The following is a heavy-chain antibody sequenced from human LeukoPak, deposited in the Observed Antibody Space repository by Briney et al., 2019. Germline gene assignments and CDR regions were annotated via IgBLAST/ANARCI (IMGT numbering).Heavy chain of an antibody. V-gene: IGHV4-61*02. CDR3: AREPAYYDYVWGSYRSTQPLDY. J-gene: IGHJ4*02. D-gene: IGHD3-16*02. CDR1: GGSISSGSYY. CDR2: IYTSGST. Sequence: SQTLSLTCTVSGGSISSGSYYWSWIRQPAGKGLEWIGRIYTSGSTNYNPSLKSRVTISVDTSKNQFSLKLSSVTAADTAVCYCAREPAYYDYVWGSYRSTQPLDYWGQGTLVTVSS.